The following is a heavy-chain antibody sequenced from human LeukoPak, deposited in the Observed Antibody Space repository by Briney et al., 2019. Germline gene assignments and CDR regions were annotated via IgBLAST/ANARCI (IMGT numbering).Heavy chain of an antibody. CDR1: GFTFSSYA. CDR2: ISGSGGST. J-gene: IGHJ4*02. D-gene: IGHD2-21*02. CDR3: AKDFPYCGGDCNGFDY. V-gene: IGHV3-23*01. Sequence: GGSLRLSCAASGFTFSSYAMSWVRQAPGKGLEWVSAISGSGGSTYYADSVKGRFTISRDNSNTLFLHLNSLRAEDTAVYYCAKDFPYCGGDCNGFDYWGQGTLVTVSS.